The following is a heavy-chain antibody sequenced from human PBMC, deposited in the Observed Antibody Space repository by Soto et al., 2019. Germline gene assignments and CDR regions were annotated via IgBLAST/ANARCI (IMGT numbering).Heavy chain of an antibody. D-gene: IGHD4-4*01. CDR1: GFSLSNARMG. Sequence: QVTLKESGPVLVKPTENLTLTCTVSGFSLSNARMGVSWIRQPPGKALEWLAHIFSNDEKSYSTSLKSRLTXSXDXXKSQVVLTMTNMDPVDTATYYCARIRSDYTRWFDPWGQGTLVTVSS. V-gene: IGHV2-26*01. CDR2: IFSNDEK. J-gene: IGHJ5*02. CDR3: ARIRSDYTRWFDP.